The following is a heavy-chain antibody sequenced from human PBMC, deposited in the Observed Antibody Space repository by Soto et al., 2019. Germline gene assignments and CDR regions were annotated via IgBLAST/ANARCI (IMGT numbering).Heavy chain of an antibody. Sequence: GGSLRLSCAASGFTFSSYSMNWVRQAPGKGLEWVSSISSSSSYIYYADSVKGRFTISRDNAKNSLYLQMNSLRAEDTAVYYCARDLGYCSGGSCSPDDYWGQGTLVTVSS. J-gene: IGHJ4*02. D-gene: IGHD2-15*01. CDR1: GFTFSSYS. CDR2: ISSSSSYI. CDR3: ARDLGYCSGGSCSPDDY. V-gene: IGHV3-21*01.